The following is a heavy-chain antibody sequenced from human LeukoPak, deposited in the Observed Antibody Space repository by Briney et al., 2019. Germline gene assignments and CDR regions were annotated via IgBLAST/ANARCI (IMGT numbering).Heavy chain of an antibody. Sequence: GGSLRLSCAASGFTVSSNYMSWVRQAPGKGLEWVSVIYSGGSTYYADSVKGRFTISRDNSKNTLYLQMNSLRAEDTAVYYCARGDSGYDLRFDYWGQGTLVTVSS. CDR3: ARGDSGYDLRFDY. V-gene: IGHV3-66*01. CDR1: GFTVSSNY. J-gene: IGHJ4*02. D-gene: IGHD5-12*01. CDR2: IYSGGST.